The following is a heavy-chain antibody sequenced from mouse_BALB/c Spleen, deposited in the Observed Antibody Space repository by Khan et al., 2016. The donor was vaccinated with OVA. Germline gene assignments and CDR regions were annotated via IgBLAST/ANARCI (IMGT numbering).Heavy chain of an antibody. Sequence: QVQLKQSGAELAKPGASVKMSCKASGYTFTSYWMHWVKQRPGQGLEWIGYINPSTGYSEYNQKFKDKATLTADKSSSTAYMQLSSLTSDDSAVYYCANHGSISAWFAYWGQGTLVTVSA. CDR2: INPSTGYS. CDR1: GYTFTSYW. CDR3: ANHGSISAWFAY. V-gene: IGHV1-7*01. J-gene: IGHJ3*01. D-gene: IGHD1-1*01.